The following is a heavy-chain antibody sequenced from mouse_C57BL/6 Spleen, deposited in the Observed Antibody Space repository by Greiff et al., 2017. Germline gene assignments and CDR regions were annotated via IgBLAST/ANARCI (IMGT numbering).Heavy chain of an antibody. CDR1: GYTFTSYG. V-gene: IGHV1-7*01. J-gene: IGHJ2*01. CDR2: INPRGGYT. D-gene: IGHD1-1*01. Sequence: VKLQESGAELAKPGASVKLSCKASGYTFTSYGMYWVNQRPGTGLEWVGYINPRGGYTKYHQKLKDRGTLTADKSSSTTYRQLSSLTYEDSAVYYCARNYYGSSGGYWGQGTTLTGSS. CDR3: ARNYYGSSGGY.